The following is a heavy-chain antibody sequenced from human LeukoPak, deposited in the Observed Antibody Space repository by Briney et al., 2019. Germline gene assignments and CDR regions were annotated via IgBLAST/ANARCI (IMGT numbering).Heavy chain of an antibody. CDR3: ARVPGPYGSGSYFHYFDY. V-gene: IGHV4-30-2*01. J-gene: IGHJ4*02. CDR1: GGSISSGGYY. CDR2: IYHSGST. Sequence: PSQTLSLTCTVSGGSISSGGYYWSWIRQPPGKGLEWIGYIYHSGSTYYNPSLKSRVTISVDRSKNQFSLKLSSVTAADTAVYYCARVPGPYGSGSYFHYFDYWGQGTLVTVSS. D-gene: IGHD3-10*01.